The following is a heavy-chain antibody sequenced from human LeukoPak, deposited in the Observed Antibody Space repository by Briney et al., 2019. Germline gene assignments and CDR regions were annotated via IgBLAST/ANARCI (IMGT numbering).Heavy chain of an antibody. CDR1: GGSISSYY. D-gene: IGHD3-10*02. CDR3: ARAPSNYVYGMDV. CDR2: IYTSGST. V-gene: IGHV4-4*07. J-gene: IGHJ6*02. Sequence: SETLSLTCTVSGGSISSYYWSWIRQPPGKGLEWIGRIYTSGSTNYNPSLRGRVLMSIDTSKNQFSLKLSSVTAADTAVFYCARAPSNYVYGMDVWGQGTTVTVSS.